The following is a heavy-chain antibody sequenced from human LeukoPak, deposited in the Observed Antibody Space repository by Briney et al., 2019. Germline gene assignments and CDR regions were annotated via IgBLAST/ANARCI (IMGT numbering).Heavy chain of an antibody. CDR2: IRPDFRMT. V-gene: IGHV1-18*01. CDR1: GYTFGTYG. D-gene: IGHD3-10*01. CDR3: ARDGPLGYFQD. J-gene: IGHJ1*01. Sequence: VSVKHSCKTSGYTFGTYGICWVRQAPGQGLEWMGWIRPDFRMTYYAQKVQGRVAMTADTSTRTAYLELRSLRSDDTAVYYCARDGPLGYFQDWGQGTLVTVSS.